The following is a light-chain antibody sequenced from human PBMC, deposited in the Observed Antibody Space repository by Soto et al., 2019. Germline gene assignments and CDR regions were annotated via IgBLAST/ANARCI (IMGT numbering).Light chain of an antibody. CDR2: GAS. CDR3: QQYRSSLIT. V-gene: IGKV3-20*01. J-gene: IGKJ5*01. CDR1: QSVSSSY. Sequence: EIVLTQSPGTLSLSPSEIATLSFMASQSVSSSYLAWYQQKPGQAPRLLIYGASSRATGIPDRFSGSGSGTDFTLTISRLEPEDFAVYYCQQYRSSLITFGQGTRLEIK.